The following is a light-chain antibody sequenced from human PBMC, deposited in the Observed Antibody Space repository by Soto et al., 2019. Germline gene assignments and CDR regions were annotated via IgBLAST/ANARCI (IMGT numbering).Light chain of an antibody. CDR3: QQLNSYPIT. CDR2: GAS. CDR1: QSINTY. Sequence: DIQMTQSPSSLSASVGDRVTITCRASQSINTYLNWYQQKPGKAPNLLIYGASSLQSGVPPRFSGSGSGTDFTLTISSLQPEDFATYYCQQLNSYPITFGQGTRLEI. J-gene: IGKJ5*01. V-gene: IGKV1-39*01.